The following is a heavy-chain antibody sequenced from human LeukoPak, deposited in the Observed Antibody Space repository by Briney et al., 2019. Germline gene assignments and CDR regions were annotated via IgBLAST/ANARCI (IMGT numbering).Heavy chain of an antibody. CDR2: IYHSGST. CDR1: GDSLTSGYY. D-gene: IGHD3-22*01. CDR3: ARGPDYYDSSGPPDY. V-gene: IGHV4-38-2*02. Sequence: SETLSLTCIVSGDSLTSGYYWGWVRQPPGKGLEWIGSIYHSGSTYYNPSLKSRVTISVDTSKNQFSLKLSSVTAADTAVYYCARGPDYYDSSGPPDYWGQGTLVTVSS. J-gene: IGHJ4*02.